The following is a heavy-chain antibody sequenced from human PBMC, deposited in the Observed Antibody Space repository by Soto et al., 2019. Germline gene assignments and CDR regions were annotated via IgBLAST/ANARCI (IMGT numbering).Heavy chain of an antibody. J-gene: IGHJ6*02. CDR3: ARDPPSWYCSGGSCYATDYYYYGMDV. CDR1: GYTFTSYG. CDR2: ISAYNGNT. V-gene: IGHV1-18*01. Sequence: ASVKVSCKASGYTFTSYGISWVRQAPGQGLEWMGWISAYNGNTNYAQKLQGRVTMTTDTSTSTAYMELRSLRSDDTAVYYCARDPPSWYCSGGSCYATDYYYYGMDVWGQGTTVTVSS. D-gene: IGHD2-15*01.